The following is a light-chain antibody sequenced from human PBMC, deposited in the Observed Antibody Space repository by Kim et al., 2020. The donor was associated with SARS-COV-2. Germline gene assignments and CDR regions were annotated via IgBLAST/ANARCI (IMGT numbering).Light chain of an antibody. Sequence: SYELTQPPSVSVAPQETARITCWGDSIESKSVHWYQQKPGQAPVLVIYDDKDRPSGIPERFSGSNSGNTATLTINRVEAVDEADYYCQVWDISGDAVVFGGGTQVTVL. CDR2: DDK. J-gene: IGLJ7*01. CDR1: SIESKS. V-gene: IGLV3-21*02. CDR3: QVWDISGDAVV.